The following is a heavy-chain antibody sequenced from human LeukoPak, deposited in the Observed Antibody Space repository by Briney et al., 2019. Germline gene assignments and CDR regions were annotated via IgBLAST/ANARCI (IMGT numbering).Heavy chain of an antibody. CDR2: INHSGST. Sequence: SETLSLTCAVYGGSFSGYYWSWIRQPPGKGLEWIGEINHSGSTNYNPSLKSRVTISVDTSKNQFSLKLSSVTAADTAVYYCARHTAARAFDIWGQGTMVTVSS. CDR1: GGSFSGYY. CDR3: ARHTAARAFDI. V-gene: IGHV4-34*01. J-gene: IGHJ3*02. D-gene: IGHD6-13*01.